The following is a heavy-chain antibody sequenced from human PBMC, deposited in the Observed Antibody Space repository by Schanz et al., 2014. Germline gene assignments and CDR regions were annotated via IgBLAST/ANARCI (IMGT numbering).Heavy chain of an antibody. CDR2: ISTSNDNT. Sequence: VQLVQSGAEVKKPGASVKVSCKASGYTFTDYGVIWARQAPGQGLEWMGWISTSNDNTNYIQKLQGRVTMTTDTSTSTAYMELRSLRSDDTAVYYCARVQDDIVTGSEYYYGMDVWGQGTTVTVSS. D-gene: IGHD3-9*01. J-gene: IGHJ6*02. CDR3: ARVQDDIVTGSEYYYGMDV. V-gene: IGHV1-18*01. CDR1: GYTFTDYG.